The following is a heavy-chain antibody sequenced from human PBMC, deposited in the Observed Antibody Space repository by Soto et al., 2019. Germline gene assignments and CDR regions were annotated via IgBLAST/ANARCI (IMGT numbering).Heavy chain of an antibody. CDR2: MSHSGGT. V-gene: IGHV4-34*01. J-gene: IGHJ3*02. CDR3: ARVERGTATTVVDAFDI. CDR1: GGFVSSGSYY. D-gene: IGHD1-1*01. Sequence: QVQLQQWGAGLLKPSETLSLTCAVYGGFVSSGSYYWSWIRQPPGKGLEWIGEMSHSGGTHFNPSLKTVVTISVDTSKNQFSLKMSSVTAADTALYYCARVERGTATTVVDAFDIWGPGTRVTVSS.